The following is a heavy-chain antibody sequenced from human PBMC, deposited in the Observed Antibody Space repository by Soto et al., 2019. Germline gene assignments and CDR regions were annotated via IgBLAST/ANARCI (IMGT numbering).Heavy chain of an antibody. Sequence: QVQLVQSGAEVKKPGASVKVSCKASGYTFTSYGITWVRQAPGQGLEWMGWFSAYNGNTNYAQKLQGRVTNTTGTYTSTAYRELRSLRSDGTAVYYSASDGGFHTRPGHLGEDIVVVPAAMEGFIDYWGQGTLVTVSS. D-gene: IGHD2-2*01. V-gene: IGHV1-18*01. CDR3: ASDGGFHTRPGHLGEDIVVVPAAMEGFIDY. J-gene: IGHJ4*02. CDR1: GYTFTSYG. CDR2: FSAYNGNT.